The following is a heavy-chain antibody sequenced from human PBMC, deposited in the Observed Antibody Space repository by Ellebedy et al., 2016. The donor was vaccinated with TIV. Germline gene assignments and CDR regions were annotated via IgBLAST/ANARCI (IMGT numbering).Heavy chain of an antibody. Sequence: GESLKIPCAASGFSFSNYWMTWVRQAPGKGLEWVANINQDGSEEQYVDSVKGRFTISRDNAKNSLYLQMSSLRAEDTAVYYCARDPAGRTWGAFDLWGQGTMATVSS. V-gene: IGHV3-7*03. CDR1: GFSFSNYW. D-gene: IGHD1-26*01. J-gene: IGHJ3*01. CDR2: INQDGSEE. CDR3: ARDPAGRTWGAFDL.